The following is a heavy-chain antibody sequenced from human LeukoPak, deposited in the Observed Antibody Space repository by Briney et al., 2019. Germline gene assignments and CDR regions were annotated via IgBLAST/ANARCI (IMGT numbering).Heavy chain of an antibody. J-gene: IGHJ4*02. Sequence: GESLRLSCAASGFTFSSYAMSWVRQAPGKGLEWVSGISSGGSVAYYADSVKGRFTISRDNSQNTVFLQMVSLRAEDTAVYHCAKEAGNGWSYFDYWGQGTLVTVSS. CDR3: AKEAGNGWSYFDY. CDR2: ISSGGSVA. CDR1: GFTFSSYA. V-gene: IGHV3-23*01. D-gene: IGHD6-19*01.